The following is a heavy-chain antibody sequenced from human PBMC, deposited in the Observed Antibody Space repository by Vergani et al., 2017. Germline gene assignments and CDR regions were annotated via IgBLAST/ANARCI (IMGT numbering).Heavy chain of an antibody. CDR1: VFTLSSYR. CDR3: AKGKTMIGESDAFDI. J-gene: IGHJ3*02. Sequence: QVQLVESGGGVVQPGGSLRLSCAASVFTLSSYRMHCLRQAPGKGLGWVAFIRYDGSTKYYADSVKGRFTISRDKSKNTLYLQKNSLRAEDTAVYYCAKGKTMIGESDAFDIWGQGTMVTVSS. V-gene: IGHV3-30*02. D-gene: IGHD3-22*01. CDR2: IRYDGSTK.